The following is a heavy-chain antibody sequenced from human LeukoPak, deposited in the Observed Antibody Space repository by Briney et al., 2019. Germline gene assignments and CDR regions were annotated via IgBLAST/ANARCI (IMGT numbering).Heavy chain of an antibody. V-gene: IGHV4-39*01. J-gene: IGHJ5*02. CDR3: ARNSSGHWFDP. CDR1: GGSISSSRYY. D-gene: IGHD1-26*01. Sequence: PSETLSLTCTVSGGSISSSRYYWGWIRQPPGKGLEWIGSIYYSGSTYYNPSLKSRLTISVDTSKNQFSLKLSSVTAADTAVYYCARNSSGHWFDPWGQGTLVTVSS. CDR2: IYYSGST.